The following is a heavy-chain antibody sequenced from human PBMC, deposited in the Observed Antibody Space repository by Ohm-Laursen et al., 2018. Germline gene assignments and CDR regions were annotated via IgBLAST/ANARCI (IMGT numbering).Heavy chain of an antibody. CDR2: ISGSGVST. CDR1: GFTFRRDV. V-gene: IGHV3-23*01. Sequence: GSLRLSCTASGFTFRRDVMNWVRQAPEEGLEWVSGISGSGVSTYYADSVKGRFTIFRDNAKNSLYLQMNSLRAEDTAVYYCARDKGIAAASYGMDVWGQGTTVTVSS. CDR3: ARDKGIAAASYGMDV. D-gene: IGHD6-13*01. J-gene: IGHJ6*02.